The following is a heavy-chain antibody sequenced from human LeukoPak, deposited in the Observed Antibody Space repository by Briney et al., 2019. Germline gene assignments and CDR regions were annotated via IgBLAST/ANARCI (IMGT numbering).Heavy chain of an antibody. Sequence: GGSLRLSCAAPALTFSYYWMSWVRQAPGKGLEWVANINQDGSEKYYVDSVKGRFTISRDNAKNSLYLLMNSLRAEDAAVYYCATYYYDNTGLIWGQGTLVTVSS. D-gene: IGHD3-22*01. CDR1: ALTFSYYW. CDR2: INQDGSEK. J-gene: IGHJ4*02. V-gene: IGHV3-7*01. CDR3: ATYYYDNTGLI.